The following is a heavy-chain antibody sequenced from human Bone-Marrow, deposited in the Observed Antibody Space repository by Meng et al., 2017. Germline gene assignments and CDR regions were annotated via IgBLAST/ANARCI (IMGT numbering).Heavy chain of an antibody. V-gene: IGHV3-21*01. D-gene: IGHD6-13*01. J-gene: IGHJ4*02. CDR2: ISSSNSYI. CDR1: GFTFSSYS. Sequence: GESLKISCAASGFTFSSYSMNWVRQAPGKGLEWVSSISSSNSYIYYADSVKGRFTISRDNAKNSLYLQMNSLRAEDTAVYYCARDRELAAAGSTDYWGQGTLVTVSS. CDR3: ARDRELAAAGSTDY.